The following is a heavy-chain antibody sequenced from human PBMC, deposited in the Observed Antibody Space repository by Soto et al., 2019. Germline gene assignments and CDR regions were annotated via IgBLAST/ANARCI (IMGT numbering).Heavy chain of an antibody. J-gene: IGHJ1*01. D-gene: IGHD2-15*01. CDR3: ARDCSGGSCYTQAYKFQH. CDR1: GGTFSSYT. Sequence: SVKVSCQASGGTFSSYTISWVRQAPGQGLEWMGRIIPILGIANYAQKFQGRVTITADKSTSTAYMELSSLRSEDTAVYYCARDCSGGSCYTQAYKFQHWGQGTLVTVSS. V-gene: IGHV1-69*04. CDR2: IIPILGIA.